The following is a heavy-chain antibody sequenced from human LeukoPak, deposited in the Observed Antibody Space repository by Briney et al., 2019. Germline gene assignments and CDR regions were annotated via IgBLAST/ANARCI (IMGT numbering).Heavy chain of an antibody. Sequence: GGSLRLSCAASGFTVSSNFMSWVREAPGKGLVWVSVIYSGGSTYYADSVKGRFTISRDNSKNTLYLQMNSLRAEDTAVYYCARQSYCSSTSCYKGYDFWRAFDIWGQGTMVTVSS. V-gene: IGHV3-66*04. D-gene: IGHD2-2*02. CDR2: IYSGGST. CDR1: GFTVSSNF. J-gene: IGHJ3*02. CDR3: ARQSYCSSTSCYKGYDFWRAFDI.